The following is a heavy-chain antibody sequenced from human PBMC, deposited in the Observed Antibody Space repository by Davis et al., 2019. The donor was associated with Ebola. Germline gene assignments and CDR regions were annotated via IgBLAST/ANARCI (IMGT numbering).Heavy chain of an antibody. J-gene: IGHJ4*02. D-gene: IGHD6-6*01. CDR2: INHSGST. CDR1: GGSFSGYY. CDR3: ARLRGRIAARL. Sequence: GSLRLSCAVYGGSFSGYYWSWIRQPPGKGLEWIGEINHSGSTNYNPSLKSRVTISVDTSKNQFSLKLSSVTAADTAVYYCARLRGRIAARLWGQGTLVTVSS. V-gene: IGHV4-34*01.